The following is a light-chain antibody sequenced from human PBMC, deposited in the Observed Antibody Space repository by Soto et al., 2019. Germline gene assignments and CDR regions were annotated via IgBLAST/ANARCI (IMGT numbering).Light chain of an antibody. Sequence: EIVLTQSPGTLSLSPGEXATLSCRASQSVSSSYLAWYQQKPGQAPRLLIYGASSRATGIPDRFSGSGSGTDFTLTISRLEPEDFAVYYCQQYGSSPPRTFGPGTKVDIK. CDR3: QQYGSSPPRT. CDR1: QSVSSSY. J-gene: IGKJ3*01. CDR2: GAS. V-gene: IGKV3-20*01.